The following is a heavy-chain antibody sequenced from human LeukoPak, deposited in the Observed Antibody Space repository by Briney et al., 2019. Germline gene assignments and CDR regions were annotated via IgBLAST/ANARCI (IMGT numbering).Heavy chain of an antibody. V-gene: IGHV1-2*02. Sequence: GASVKVSCKASGYTFTGYYMHWVRQAPGQGLEWMGWINPNSGGTNYAQKFQGRVTMTRDTSISTAYMELSRLRSDDTAVYYCARVGYYGSGSYYQFDYWGQGTLVTVSS. CDR2: INPNSGGT. J-gene: IGHJ4*02. CDR3: ARVGYYGSGSYYQFDY. D-gene: IGHD3-10*01. CDR1: GYTFTGYY.